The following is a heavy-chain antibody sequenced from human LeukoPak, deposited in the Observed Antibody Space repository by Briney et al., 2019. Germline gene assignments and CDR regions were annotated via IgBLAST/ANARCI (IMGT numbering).Heavy chain of an antibody. CDR3: ASNSGYDKYYFDY. CDR2: MSGSDGST. V-gene: IGHV3-23*01. Sequence: PGGSLRLSCAASGFTFSNYGMSWVRQAPGKGLEWVSGMSGSDGSTYYADSVKGRFTISRDNAKNSLYLQMNSLRAEDTAVYYCASNSGYDKYYFDYWGQGTLVTVSS. CDR1: GFTFSNYG. D-gene: IGHD5-12*01. J-gene: IGHJ4*02.